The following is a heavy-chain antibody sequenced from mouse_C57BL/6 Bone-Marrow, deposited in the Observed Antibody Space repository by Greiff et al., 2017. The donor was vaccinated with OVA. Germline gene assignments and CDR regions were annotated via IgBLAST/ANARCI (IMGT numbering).Heavy chain of an antibody. D-gene: IGHD5-1*01. J-gene: IGHJ2*01. Sequence: EVKLMESGGGLVQPGGSLKLSCAASGFTFSDYYMYWVRQTPEKRLEWVAYISTGGGSTYYPDTVKGRFTISRDNAKNTLYLQMSRLKSEDTAMYYCARKYPCFDYWGQGTTLTGSS. CDR2: ISTGGGST. V-gene: IGHV5-12*01. CDR3: ARKYPCFDY. CDR1: GFTFSDYY.